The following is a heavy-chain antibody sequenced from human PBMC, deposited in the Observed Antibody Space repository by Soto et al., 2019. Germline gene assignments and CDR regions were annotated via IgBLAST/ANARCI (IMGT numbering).Heavy chain of an antibody. V-gene: IGHV1-46*01. Sequence: ASVTVSCKSSGYTFTSYYMHWVRQAPGQGREGMGIINPSSSSTSYAQKVQGRVTMTSDTSTSTVYMELSSLSSEDTAVDYGARDWVAAATYGMDVWGQGTTVTVSS. J-gene: IGHJ6*02. D-gene: IGHD2-15*01. CDR2: INPSSSST. CDR1: GYTFTSYY. CDR3: ARDWVAAATYGMDV.